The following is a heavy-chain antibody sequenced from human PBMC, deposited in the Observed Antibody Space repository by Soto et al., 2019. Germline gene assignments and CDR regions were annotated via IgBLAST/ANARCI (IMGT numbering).Heavy chain of an antibody. V-gene: IGHV5-51*01. J-gene: IGHJ4*02. CDR1: EDSCVNHW. Sequence: FHRIPSNGVEDSCVNHWIRRMRQMPGRGLEWMGIIYPDASGTRYRTSFQGQVTISADKSISTAYLQWSSLKASDSALYYSARLVQYNYSFDNRGEATLVTVSS. CDR2: IYPDASGT. CDR3: ARLVQYNYSFDN. D-gene: IGHD5-18*01.